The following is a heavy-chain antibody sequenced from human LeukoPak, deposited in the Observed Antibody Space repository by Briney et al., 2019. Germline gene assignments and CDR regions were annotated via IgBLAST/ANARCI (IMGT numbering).Heavy chain of an antibody. V-gene: IGHV1-2*02. CDR1: GYTFTGYY. CDR3: ARDEDGRDGYNRGTIDY. Sequence: GASVKVCCKASGYTFTGYYMHWMRQAPGQGLEWMGWINPNSGGTNDAQKFQGRVTMSRDTSIRTDYMELSRLRSYDTAVYYCARDEDGRDGYNRGTIDYWGQGTLVTVSS. CDR2: INPNSGGT. J-gene: IGHJ4*02. D-gene: IGHD5-24*01.